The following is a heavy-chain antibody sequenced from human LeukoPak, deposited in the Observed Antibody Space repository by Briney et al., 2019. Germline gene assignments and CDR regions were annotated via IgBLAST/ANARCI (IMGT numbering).Heavy chain of an antibody. Sequence: GGSRRLSCAASGFTFSSYAMSWVRQAPGKGLEWVSAISGSGGSTYYADSVKGRFTISRDNSKNTLYLQMNSLRAEDTAVYYCAKWGHGRREHSGYSRSPSTDWNQGTLVTVSS. CDR1: GFTFSSYA. J-gene: IGHJ4*02. CDR2: ISGSGGST. CDR3: AKWGHGRREHSGYSRSPSTD. V-gene: IGHV3-23*01. D-gene: IGHD3-22*01.